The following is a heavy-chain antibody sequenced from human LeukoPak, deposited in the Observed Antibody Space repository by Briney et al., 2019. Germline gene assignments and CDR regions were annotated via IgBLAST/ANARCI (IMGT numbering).Heavy chain of an antibody. CDR3: ARVVVTAITPDAFDI. D-gene: IGHD2-21*02. CDR2: INHSGST. Sequence: SETLSLTCAVYGGSFSGYYWSWIRQPPGKGLEWIGEINHSGSTNYNPSLKSRVTISVDTSKNQFSLKLSSVTAADTAVYYCARVVVTAITPDAFDIWGQGTMVTVSS. CDR1: GGSFSGYY. J-gene: IGHJ3*02. V-gene: IGHV4-34*01.